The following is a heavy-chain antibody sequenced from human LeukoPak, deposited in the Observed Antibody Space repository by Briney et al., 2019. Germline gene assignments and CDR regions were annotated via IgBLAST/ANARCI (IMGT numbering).Heavy chain of an antibody. CDR1: GFTFDDYY. CDR3: ARDATLVAFDY. V-gene: IGHV3-11*06. Sequence: GGSLRLSCATSGFTFDDYYMTWIRQAPGKGLEWVSSISSSSNFIYYADSVKGRFTISRDNAKNSLYLQMSSLRVEDTAVYYCARDATLVAFDYWGQGTLVSVSS. J-gene: IGHJ4*02. CDR2: ISSSSNFI. D-gene: IGHD4/OR15-4a*01.